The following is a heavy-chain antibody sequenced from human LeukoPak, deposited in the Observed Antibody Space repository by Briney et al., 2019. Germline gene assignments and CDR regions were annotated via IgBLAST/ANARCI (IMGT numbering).Heavy chain of an antibody. CDR2: ISESGDKT. Sequence: GGSLRLSCAASGFPFSHYAMNWVRQAPGKGLEWVSSISESGDKTDYADSVRGRFTISRDNSQNTLYLQMNSLRVEDTALYYCAKQWVDRWGQGTLVTVSS. D-gene: IGHD1-26*01. V-gene: IGHV3-23*01. CDR1: GFPFSHYA. CDR3: AKQWVDR. J-gene: IGHJ5*02.